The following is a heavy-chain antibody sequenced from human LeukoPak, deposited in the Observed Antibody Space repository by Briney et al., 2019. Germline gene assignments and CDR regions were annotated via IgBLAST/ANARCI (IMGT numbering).Heavy chain of an antibody. Sequence: GGSLRLSCAASRFTLSNSQMAWVRQAPGKGLEWVANIKQDGSTKHYADSLKGRFTISRDNPKNSLFLQMNNLRADDTAIYYCTRDTIGTLDYWGQGILVTVAS. J-gene: IGHJ4*02. CDR1: RFTLSNSQ. CDR3: TRDTIGTLDY. CDR2: IKQDGSTK. V-gene: IGHV3-7*01. D-gene: IGHD2-8*01.